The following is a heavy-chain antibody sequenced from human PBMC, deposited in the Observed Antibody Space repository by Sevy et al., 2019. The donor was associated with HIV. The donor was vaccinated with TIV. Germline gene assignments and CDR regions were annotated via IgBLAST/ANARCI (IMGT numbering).Heavy chain of an antibody. V-gene: IGHV3-33*08. CDR3: ASDRSPYYYDSSDPFDY. D-gene: IGHD3-22*01. J-gene: IGHJ4*02. Sequence: GGSLRLSCAASGFTFSSYGMHWVRQAPGKGLEWVAVIWYDGSNKYYADSVKGRFTISRDNSKTTLYLQMNSLRAEDTAVYYCASDRSPYYYDSSDPFDYWGQGTLVTVSS. CDR1: GFTFSSYG. CDR2: IWYDGSNK.